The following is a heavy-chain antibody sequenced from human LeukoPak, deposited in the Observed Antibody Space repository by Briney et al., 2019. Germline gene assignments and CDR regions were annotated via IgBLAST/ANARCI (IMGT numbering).Heavy chain of an antibody. D-gene: IGHD1-14*01. J-gene: IGHJ6*02. CDR1: GFIVSGDF. CDR3: AKVSGGGLYYDGMDV. CDR2: IKQDGSKF. V-gene: IGHV3-7*01. Sequence: GGSLRLSCAASGFIVSGDFMSWVRQAPGKGLEWVANIKQDGSKFSYVDSVKGRFTISRDNAKNSLYLQMNSLRVEDTAVYYCAKVSGGGLYYDGMDVWGQGTTITVSS.